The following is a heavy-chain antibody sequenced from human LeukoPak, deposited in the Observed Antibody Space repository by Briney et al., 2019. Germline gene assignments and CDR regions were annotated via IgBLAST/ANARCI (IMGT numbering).Heavy chain of an antibody. D-gene: IGHD3-3*01. V-gene: IGHV3-11*05. Sequence: GGSLRLSCAASGFTFSDYYMSWIRQAPGKGLEWVSYISSSSSYTNYADSVKGRFTISRDNAKNSLYLQMNSLRAEDTAVYYCARGDTIFGVVDYWGQGTLVTVSS. J-gene: IGHJ4*02. CDR1: GFTFSDYY. CDR3: ARGDTIFGVVDY. CDR2: ISSSSSYT.